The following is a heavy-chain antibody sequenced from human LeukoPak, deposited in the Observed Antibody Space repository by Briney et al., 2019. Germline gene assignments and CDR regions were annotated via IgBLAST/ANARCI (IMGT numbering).Heavy chain of an antibody. D-gene: IGHD3-16*01. Sequence: PGGSLRLSCAASGFTFSSYAMSWVRQAPGKGLEWVSAISGSGGSTYYADSVNGRFTISRDNSKNTLYLQMNSLRAEDTAVYYWAKDLTSGATRLAAMGTHAFDIWGQGTMVTVSS. J-gene: IGHJ3*02. CDR2: ISGSGGST. V-gene: IGHV3-23*01. CDR1: GFTFSSYA. CDR3: AKDLTSGATRLAAMGTHAFDI.